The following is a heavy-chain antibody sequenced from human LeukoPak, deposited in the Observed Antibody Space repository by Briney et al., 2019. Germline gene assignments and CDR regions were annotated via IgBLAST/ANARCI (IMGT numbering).Heavy chain of an antibody. CDR2: ITGNCSTT. V-gene: IGHV3-23*01. Sequence: GGSLRLSCAASGFAFSNYCMNWVRQAPGKGLEWVSGITGNCSTTYYADSLKGRFTISRDNSKNTLYVQITSQRGEDTAAYYCAKDGNWGSFEQWGQGTLVTVSS. CDR3: AKDGNWGSFEQ. CDR1: GFAFSNYC. D-gene: IGHD7-27*01. J-gene: IGHJ4*02.